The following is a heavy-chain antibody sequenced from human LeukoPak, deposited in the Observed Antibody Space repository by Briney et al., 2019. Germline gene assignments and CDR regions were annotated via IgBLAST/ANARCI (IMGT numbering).Heavy chain of an antibody. V-gene: IGHV4-30-4*01. Sequence: SETLSLTCTVSGGSISSGIYYWSWIRQPPGKGLEWIGYIYHSGSTYYNPSLKSRVTISVDTSKNQFSLKLSSVTAADTAVYYCARGYYDFWSGYYNYFDYWGQGTLVTVSS. CDR1: GGSISSGIYY. CDR3: ARGYYDFWSGYYNYFDY. D-gene: IGHD3-3*01. CDR2: IYHSGST. J-gene: IGHJ4*02.